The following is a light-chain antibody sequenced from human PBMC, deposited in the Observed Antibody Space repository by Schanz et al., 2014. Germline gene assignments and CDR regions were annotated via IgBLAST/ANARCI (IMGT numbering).Light chain of an antibody. J-gene: IGLJ3*02. CDR2: EGT. V-gene: IGLV2-23*01. Sequence: QSALTQPTSVSGSPGQSITISCTGTSSDNLVSWYQQHPGKAPKLLIYEGTKRPSGVSNRFSASKSGNTASLTISRLQAEDEADYYCCSYAGTYTWVFGGGTKLTVL. CDR3: CSYAGTYTWV. CDR1: SSDNL.